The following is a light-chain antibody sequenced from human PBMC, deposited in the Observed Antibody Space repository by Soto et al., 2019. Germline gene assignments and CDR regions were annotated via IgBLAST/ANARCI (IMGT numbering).Light chain of an antibody. CDR3: HQYDSSPLT. CDR1: QSVSSSY. CDR2: GAS. V-gene: IGKV3-20*01. J-gene: IGKJ4*01. Sequence: EIVLTQSPGTLSLSPGERATLSCRASQSVSSSYLAWYQQKPGQAPRLLISGASSRATGIPERFSGSGSGTDFTLTISRLEPEDFAVSYCHQYDSSPLTFGGGTKVEIK.